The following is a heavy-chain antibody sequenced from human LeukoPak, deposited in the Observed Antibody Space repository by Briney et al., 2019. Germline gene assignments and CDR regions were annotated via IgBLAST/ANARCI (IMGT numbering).Heavy chain of an antibody. J-gene: IGHJ4*02. Sequence: GGSLRLSCAASGFTFSSYSMNWVRQAPGKGLEWVSSISSSSSYIYYADSVKGRFTISRDNAKNSLYLQMNGLRAEDTAVYYCARILSPRGDYWGQGTLVTVSS. V-gene: IGHV3-21*01. CDR3: ARILSPRGDY. CDR1: GFTFSSYS. CDR2: ISSSSSYI.